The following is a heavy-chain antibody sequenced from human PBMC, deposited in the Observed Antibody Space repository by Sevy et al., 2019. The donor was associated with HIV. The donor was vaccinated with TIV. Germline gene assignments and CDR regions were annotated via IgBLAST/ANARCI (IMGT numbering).Heavy chain of an antibody. CDR2: IYWDDDK. CDR1: GFSFSTSGMG. V-gene: IGHV2-5*02. D-gene: IGHD1-26*01. Sequence: SGPTLVNPTQTLTLTCTFSGFSFSTSGMGVGWIRQPPGKALEWLAFIYWDDDKRYSPSLKSRLTITKDTSKNQVVLTMTNMDPVDTATYYCAHSRPGIRLYYFDPWGRGTLVTVSS. CDR3: AHSRPGIRLYYFDP. J-gene: IGHJ5*02.